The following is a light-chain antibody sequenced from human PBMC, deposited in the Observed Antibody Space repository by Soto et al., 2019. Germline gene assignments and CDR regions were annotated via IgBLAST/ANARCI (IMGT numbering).Light chain of an antibody. Sequence: QSVLTQPASVSGSPGQSITISCTGTSSDVGGYNYVSWYQQHPGKAPKRMIYDVSNRPSGVSNRFSGSKSGNTASLTISGLQAEDEADYYCSSYTSSSTPWVFGTGTKVTVL. V-gene: IGLV2-14*01. J-gene: IGLJ1*01. CDR2: DVS. CDR3: SSYTSSSTPWV. CDR1: SSDVGGYNY.